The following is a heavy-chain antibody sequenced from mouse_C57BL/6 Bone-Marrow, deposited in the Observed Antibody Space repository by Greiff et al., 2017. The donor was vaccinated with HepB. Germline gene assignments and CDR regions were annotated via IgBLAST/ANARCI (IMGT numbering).Heavy chain of an antibody. CDR1: GYTFTSYW. Sequence: QVQLQQPGAELVKPGASVKMSCKASGYTFTSYWITWVKQRPGQGLEWIGDIYPGSGSTNYNEKFKSKATLTADKSSSTAYMQLSSLTSEDSAVYFCARGGFYSYYFDYWGQGTTLTVSS. CDR3: ARGGFYSYYFDY. V-gene: IGHV1-55*01. CDR2: IYPGSGST. D-gene: IGHD1-1*01. J-gene: IGHJ2*01.